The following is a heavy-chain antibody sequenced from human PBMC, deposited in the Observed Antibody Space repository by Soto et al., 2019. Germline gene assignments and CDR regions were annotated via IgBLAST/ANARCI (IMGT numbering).Heavy chain of an antibody. V-gene: IGHV1-69*06. Sequence: SVKVSFKSSGGTLSSFLNYPSNWVRQAPGQGLEWMVGIVPNVGTVNYAQKFRGKVTITADKSTGTAYMELSSLRSEDTALYYCARRDTSGFLRYFDNCGQGTQVTVSS. CDR1: GGTLSSFLNYP. CDR3: ARRDTSGFLRYFDN. CDR2: IVPNVGTV. J-gene: IGHJ4*02. D-gene: IGHD6-19*01.